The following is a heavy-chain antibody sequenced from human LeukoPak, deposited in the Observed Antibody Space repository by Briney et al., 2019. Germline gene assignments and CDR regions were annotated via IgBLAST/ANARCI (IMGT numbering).Heavy chain of an antibody. CDR2: IKVDGSEK. V-gene: IGHV3-7*01. CDR3: ARDSSGWYGGNWFDP. D-gene: IGHD6-19*01. J-gene: IGHJ5*02. Sequence: TGGSLRLSCAASGFTFNTYWMSWVRQAPGKGLEWVANIKVDGSEKYYVDSVKGRFTISRDNAKNSLYLQMNSLRAEDTAVYYCARDSSGWYGGNWFDPWGQGTLVTASS. CDR1: GFTFNTYW.